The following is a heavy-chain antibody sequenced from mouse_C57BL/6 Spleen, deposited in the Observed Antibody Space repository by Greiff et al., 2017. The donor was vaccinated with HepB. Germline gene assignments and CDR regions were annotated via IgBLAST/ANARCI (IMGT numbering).Heavy chain of an antibody. J-gene: IGHJ2*01. D-gene: IGHD1-1*01. V-gene: IGHV3-6*01. Sequence: ESGPGLVKPSQSLSLTCSVTGYSITSGYYWNWIRQFPGNKLEWMGYISYDGSNNYNPSLKNRISITRDTSKNQFFLNLNSVTTEDTATYYCARVTLLYYFDYWGQGTTLTVSS. CDR2: ISYDGSN. CDR1: GYSITSGYY. CDR3: ARVTLLYYFDY.